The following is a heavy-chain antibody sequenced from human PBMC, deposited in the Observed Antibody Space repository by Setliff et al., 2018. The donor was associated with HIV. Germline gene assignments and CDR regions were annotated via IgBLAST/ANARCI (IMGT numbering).Heavy chain of an antibody. CDR3: ARLGRAIDDGGSSLRLDF. D-gene: IGHD2-15*01. V-gene: IGHV4-4*09. J-gene: IGHJ4*02. CDR1: GDSISTYC. CDR2: ISSSGTT. Sequence: SETLSLTCTVSGDSISTYCWIWIRQPPGKALQWIGYISSSGTTNYNPSLRSRVTISIETSNTHFSLWLRSVTAADTATYFCARLGRAIDDGGSSLRLDFWGQGMLVTVSS.